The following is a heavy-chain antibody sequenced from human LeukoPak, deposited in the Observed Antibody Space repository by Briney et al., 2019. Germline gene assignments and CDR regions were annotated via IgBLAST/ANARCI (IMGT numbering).Heavy chain of an antibody. CDR2: ISGSGGST. D-gene: IGHD3-22*01. CDR3: AKAPRVIVGGDPSDY. CDR1: GFTFSNYA. Sequence: GGSLRLSCAASGFTFSNYAMSLVRQAPGKGLEWVSAISGSGGSTYYADSVKGRFTISRDNSKNTLYLQMNSLRAEDTAVYYCAKAPRVIVGGDPSDYWGQGTLVTVSS. J-gene: IGHJ4*02. V-gene: IGHV3-23*01.